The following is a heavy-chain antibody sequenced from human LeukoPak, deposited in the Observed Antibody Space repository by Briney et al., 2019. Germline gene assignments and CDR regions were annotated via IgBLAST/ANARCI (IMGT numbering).Heavy chain of an antibody. Sequence: SETLSLTCTVSGGSISSYYWSWIRQPPGKGLEWIGYIYYSGSTYYNPSLKSRVTISVDTSKNQFSLKLSSVTAADTAVYYCARARKLNYYDSSGTYYYYYYMDVWGKGTTVTVSS. CDR1: GGSISSYY. V-gene: IGHV4-59*12. CDR2: IYYSGST. D-gene: IGHD3-22*01. J-gene: IGHJ6*03. CDR3: ARARKLNYYDSSGTYYYYYYMDV.